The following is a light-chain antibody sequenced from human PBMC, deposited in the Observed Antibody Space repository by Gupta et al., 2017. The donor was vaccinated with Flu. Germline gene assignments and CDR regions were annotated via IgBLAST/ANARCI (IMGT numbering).Light chain of an antibody. CDR1: TSD. J-gene: IGLJ3*02. V-gene: IGLV2-14*01. CDR3: SSTSSSPV. Sequence: SVSGSPGQSITISCTGTTSDVSWYQQHPGKAPKLLLYEVSKRPSGISNRFSGSKSGNTASLTISRLQAEDEADYYCSSTSSSPVFGGGTKVTVL. CDR2: EVS.